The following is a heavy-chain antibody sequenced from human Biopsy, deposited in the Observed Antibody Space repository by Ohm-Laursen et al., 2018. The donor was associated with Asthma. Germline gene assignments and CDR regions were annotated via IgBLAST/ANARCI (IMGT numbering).Heavy chain of an antibody. CDR3: VRGSSSWHHGPFHYYYGLDV. CDR1: SGSGGYMRSGNYY. CDR2: IYYSGTT. Sequence: SVTLFLTCSLSSGSGGYMRSGNYYWGWTRQPPGKGLEWIGCIYYSGTTYYNPSHEIRVTVSADTSKNQFSLKLTSVTAADTAVYYCVRGSSSWHHGPFHYYYGLDVWGQGTTATVSS. J-gene: IGHJ6*02. D-gene: IGHD6-13*01. V-gene: IGHV4-39*01.